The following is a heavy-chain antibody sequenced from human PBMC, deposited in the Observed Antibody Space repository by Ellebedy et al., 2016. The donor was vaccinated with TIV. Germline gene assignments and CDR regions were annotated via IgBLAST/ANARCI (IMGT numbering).Heavy chain of an antibody. V-gene: IGHV3-11*01. CDR1: GFTFSDYY. D-gene: IGHD5-18*01. J-gene: IGHJ6*02. CDR3: AREGDTAMVHGMDV. CDR2: ISSSGSTI. Sequence: PGGSLRLSCAASGFTFSDYYMSWIRQAPGKGLEWVSYISSSGSTIYYVDSVKGRFTISRDNAKNSLYLQMNSLRAEDTAVYYCAREGDTAMVHGMDVWGQGTTVTVSS.